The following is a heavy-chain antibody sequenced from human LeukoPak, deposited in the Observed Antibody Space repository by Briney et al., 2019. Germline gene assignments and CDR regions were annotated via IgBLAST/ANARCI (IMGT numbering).Heavy chain of an antibody. D-gene: IGHD2-2*01. CDR3: VREWDCSSTSCSTNFYYYMDV. CDR1: GYTFTSYD. Sequence: ASVKVSCKASGYTFTSYDINWVRQATGQELEWMGWMNPNSGNTGYAQKFQGRVTMTRNTSISTAYMELTSLRSEDTAVYYCVREWDCSSTSCSTNFYYYMDVWGKGTTVTVSS. J-gene: IGHJ6*03. CDR2: MNPNSGNT. V-gene: IGHV1-8*01.